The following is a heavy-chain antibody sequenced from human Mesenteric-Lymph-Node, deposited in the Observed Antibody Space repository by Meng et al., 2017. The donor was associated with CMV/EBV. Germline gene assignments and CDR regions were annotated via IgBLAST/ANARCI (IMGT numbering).Heavy chain of an antibody. CDR3: AKGSYELWTPGVVVDI. CDR2: ISGSGGAT. CDR1: GFTFSSKV. D-gene: IGHD2-15*01. Sequence: GESLKISCAASGFTFSSKVMNWVRQAPGKGLEWVSAISGSGGATYYADSVKGRFTISRDNSKNTLFLQMNSLRAEDTALCHCAKGSYELWTPGVVVDIWGQGTMVTVSS. J-gene: IGHJ3*02. V-gene: IGHV3-23*01.